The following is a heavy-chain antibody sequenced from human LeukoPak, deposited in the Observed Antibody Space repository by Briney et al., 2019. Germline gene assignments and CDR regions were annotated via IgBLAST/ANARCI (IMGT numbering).Heavy chain of an antibody. CDR2: ISSSSSYI. CDR1: GFTFSSYS. CDR3: ARGSSSWFPFDY. D-gene: IGHD6-13*01. J-gene: IGHJ4*02. V-gene: IGHV3-21*01. Sequence: GGSLRLSCAASGFTFSSYSMNWVRQAPGKGLEWVSSISSSSSYIYYADSVKGRFTISRDNAKNSLYLQMNSLRAEDTAVYYCARGSSSWFPFDYWGQGTLVTVSS.